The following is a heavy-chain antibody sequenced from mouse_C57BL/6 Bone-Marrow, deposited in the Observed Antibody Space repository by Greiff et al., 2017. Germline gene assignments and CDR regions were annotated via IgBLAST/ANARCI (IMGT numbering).Heavy chain of an antibody. CDR3: ARQSAYDSDYGFAY. CDR2: ISGGGGNT. V-gene: IGHV5-9*01. CDR1: GFTFSSYT. D-gene: IGHD2-5*01. J-gene: IGHJ3*01. Sequence: EVKLVESGGGLVKPGGSLKLSCAASGFTFSSYTMSWVRQTPEKRLEWVATISGGGGNTYYPDSVKGRFTISRDNAKNTLYLQMSSLRSEDTALYYCARQSAYDSDYGFAYWGQGTLVTVSS.